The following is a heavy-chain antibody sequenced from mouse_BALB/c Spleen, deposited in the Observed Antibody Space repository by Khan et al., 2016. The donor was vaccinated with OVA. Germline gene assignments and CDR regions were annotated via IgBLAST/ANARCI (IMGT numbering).Heavy chain of an antibody. D-gene: IGHD2-2*01. J-gene: IGHJ3*01. CDR3: TRRWKYGYDPSWFAY. V-gene: IGHV1-61*01. CDR1: GYTFTSYW. CDR2: INPSDSES. Sequence: QIQLVQSGAELVRPGASVKLSCKASGYTFTSYWMNWVRQRPGQGLEWVGKINPSDSESHYNQMFKDKATLTVDKSSGTAYMQLSSLTSEDSAVYYCTRRWKYGYDPSWFAYWGQGTLVTVSA.